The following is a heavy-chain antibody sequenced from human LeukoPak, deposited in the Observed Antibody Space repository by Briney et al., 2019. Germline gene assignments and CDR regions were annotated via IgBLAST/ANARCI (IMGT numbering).Heavy chain of an antibody. CDR1: GFTFSSYS. CDR2: ISSSSSYI. D-gene: IGHD3-3*01. J-gene: IGHJ4*02. CDR3: ARDRITIFGVVES. Sequence: GGSLRLSCAASGFTFSSYSMNWVRQAPGKGLEWVSSISSSSSYIYYADSVKGRFTISRDNAKNSLYLQMNSLRAEDTAVYYCARDRITIFGVVESWGQGTLVTVSS. V-gene: IGHV3-21*01.